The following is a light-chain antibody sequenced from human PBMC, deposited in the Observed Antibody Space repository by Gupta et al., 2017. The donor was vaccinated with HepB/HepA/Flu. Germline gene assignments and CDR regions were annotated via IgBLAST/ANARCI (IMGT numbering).Light chain of an antibody. J-gene: IGKJ2*04. CDR1: QSVSSSY. CDR2: GAS. CDR3: QQYGSSPMCS. V-gene: IGKV3-20*01. Sequence: EIVLTQSPGTLPWSPGERATLSCRASQSVSSSYLAWYQQKPGQAPRLLIYGASSRATGIPDRFSGSGYGTDFTLTISRLEPEDFAVYYCQQYGSSPMCSFGQGTKLEIK.